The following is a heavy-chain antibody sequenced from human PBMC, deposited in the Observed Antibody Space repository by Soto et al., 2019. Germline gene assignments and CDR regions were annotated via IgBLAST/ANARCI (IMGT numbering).Heavy chain of an antibody. Sequence: GGSLRLSCTASGFTFGDYAMSWVRQAPGKGLEWVGFIRSKAYGGTTEYAASVKGRFTTSRDDSKSIAYLQMNSLKTEDTAVYYCTRDPDHKPGYWGQGTLVTVSS. V-gene: IGHV3-49*04. CDR3: TRDPDHKPGY. CDR2: IRSKAYGGTT. J-gene: IGHJ4*02. CDR1: GFTFGDYA.